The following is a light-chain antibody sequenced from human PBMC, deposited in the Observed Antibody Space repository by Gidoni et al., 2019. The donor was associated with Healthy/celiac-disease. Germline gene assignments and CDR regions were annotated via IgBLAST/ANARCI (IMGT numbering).Light chain of an antibody. CDR1: QSISSY. CDR3: QQSYSTRWT. CDR2: AAS. V-gene: IGKV1-39*01. J-gene: IGKJ1*01. Sequence: DIQVTQSPSSLSASVGDRVTITCRASQSISSYLNWYQQKPGKAPKLLIYAASSLQSGVPSRFSGSGSGTEFTLTISSLQPEDFATYYCQQSYSTRWTFGQGTKVEIK.